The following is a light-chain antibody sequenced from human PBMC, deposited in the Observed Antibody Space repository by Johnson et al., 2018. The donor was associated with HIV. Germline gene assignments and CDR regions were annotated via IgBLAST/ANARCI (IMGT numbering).Light chain of an antibody. V-gene: IGLV1-51*01. CDR2: DNN. CDR3: GTWDSSLSAYV. CDR1: SSNIANNY. Sequence: QSVLTQPPSVSAAPGQKVTISCSGSSSNIANNYVSWYQQLPGTAPKLLIYDNNKRPSGIPDRFSGSKSGPSATLGITGLQTGDEADYYCGTWDSSLSAYVFGTGTKVTVL. J-gene: IGLJ1*01.